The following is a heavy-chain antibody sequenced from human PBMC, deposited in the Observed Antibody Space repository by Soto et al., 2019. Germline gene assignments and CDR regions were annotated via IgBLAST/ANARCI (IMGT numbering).Heavy chain of an antibody. D-gene: IGHD3-16*02. CDR2: IIPIHGKA. CDR1: GYTFTSYG. CDR3: ARRLLHLGELSPYFDY. V-gene: IGHV1-69*04. Sequence: SVKVSCKASGYTFTSYGISWVRQAPGQGLEWMGRIIPIHGKANYAQKFQGRVTITADKSTSTAYMELSSLRSEDTAVYYCARRLLHLGELSPYFDYWGQGTLVIVSS. J-gene: IGHJ4*02.